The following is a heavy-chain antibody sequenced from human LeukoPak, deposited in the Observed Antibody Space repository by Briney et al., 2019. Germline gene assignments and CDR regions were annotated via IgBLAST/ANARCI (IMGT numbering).Heavy chain of an antibody. D-gene: IGHD3-3*01. CDR3: ARERRFLEWSHDAFDI. J-gene: IGHJ3*02. CDR1: GGTFSSYA. Sequence: ASVKVSCKASGGTFSSYAISWVRQAPGQGLEWMGRIIPILGIANYAQKFQGRVTITTDESTSTAYMELSSLRSEDTAMYYCARERRFLEWSHDAFDIWGQGTMVTVSS. CDR2: IIPILGIA. V-gene: IGHV1-69*04.